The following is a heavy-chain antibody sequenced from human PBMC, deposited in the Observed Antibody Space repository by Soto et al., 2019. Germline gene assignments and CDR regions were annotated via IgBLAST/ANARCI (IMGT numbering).Heavy chain of an antibody. CDR2: IYYSGST. CDR3: ARQGITMIVLAPEGPHWFDP. Sequence: PSETLSLTCTVSGGSISSSSYYWGWIRQPPGKGLEWIGSIYYSGSTYYNPSLKSRVTISVDTSKNQFSLKLSSVTAADTAVYYCARQGITMIVLAPEGPHWFDPWGQGTMVTVSS. V-gene: IGHV4-39*01. J-gene: IGHJ5*02. CDR1: GGSISSSSYY. D-gene: IGHD3-22*01.